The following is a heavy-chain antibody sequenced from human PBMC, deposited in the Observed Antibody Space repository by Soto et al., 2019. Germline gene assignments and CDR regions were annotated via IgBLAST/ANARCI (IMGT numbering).Heavy chain of an antibody. CDR3: ATAPETFSPAGYYVNWFEP. CDR2: TSIGGMT. CDR1: GASFTEGSLF. D-gene: IGHD3-22*01. J-gene: IGHJ5*02. Sequence: PSETLSLTCTVSGASFTEGSLFWGRLRQSPRKGVQWLASTSIGGMTYYNPSRRSRVTISVYTSKSQFSRRLNSVTAEDTAVYYCATAPETFSPAGYYVNWFEPWGHGTLGTVSS. V-gene: IGHV4-39*01.